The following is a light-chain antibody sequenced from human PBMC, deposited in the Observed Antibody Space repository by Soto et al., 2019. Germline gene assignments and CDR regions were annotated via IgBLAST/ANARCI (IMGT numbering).Light chain of an antibody. V-gene: IGLV1-47*01. CDR2: RNN. Sequence: QSVLTNPPSASGTPGQRVTSSCSGSSSNIGSNYVYWYQQLPGTAPKLLIYRNNQRPSGVPDRFSGSKSGTSASLAISGLRSEDEADYYCAAWDDSLSGYVFGTGTKVTVL. J-gene: IGLJ1*01. CDR3: AAWDDSLSGYV. CDR1: SSNIGSNY.